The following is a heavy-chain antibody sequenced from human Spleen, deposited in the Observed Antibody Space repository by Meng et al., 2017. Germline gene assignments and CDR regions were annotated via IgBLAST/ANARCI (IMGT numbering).Heavy chain of an antibody. J-gene: IGHJ3*01. V-gene: IGHV3-23*01. CDR2: ISGSGGST. D-gene: IGHD2-15*01. CDR3: AREGSLVVVVAATHGAFNV. Sequence: GGSLRLSCAASGFTFSSYAMSWVRQAPGKGLEWVSAISGSGGSTYYADSVKGRFTISRDNSKNTLYLQMNSLRVEDTAVYYCAREGSLVVVVAATHGAFNVWGPGTMVTVSS. CDR1: GFTFSSYA.